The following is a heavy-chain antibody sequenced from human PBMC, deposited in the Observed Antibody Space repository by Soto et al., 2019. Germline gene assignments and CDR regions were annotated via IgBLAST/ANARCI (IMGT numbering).Heavy chain of an antibody. V-gene: IGHV1-69*13. CDR2: IIPIFGTA. J-gene: IGHJ3*02. CDR3: ARDRAADDSSGYPLQNDAFDI. D-gene: IGHD3-22*01. CDR1: GGTFSSYA. Sequence: SVKVSCKASGGTFSSYAISWVRQAPGQGLEWMGGIIPIFGTANYAQKFQGRVTITADESTSTAYMELSSLRSEDTAVYCCARDRAADDSSGYPLQNDAFDIWG.